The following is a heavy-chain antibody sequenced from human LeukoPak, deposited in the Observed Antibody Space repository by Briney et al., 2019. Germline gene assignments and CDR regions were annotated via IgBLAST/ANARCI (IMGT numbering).Heavy chain of an antibody. D-gene: IGHD3-16*02. CDR1: GYTFTTYA. Sequence: ASVKVSCKASGYTFTTYAMHWVRQAPGQRLEWMGWINAGDGNTKYSQNFQGRVTITRDTSANTAYMELSSLRSEDTAVYYCARGSYRYTNDYWGQGTLVTVSS. V-gene: IGHV1-3*01. CDR3: ARGSYRYTNDY. CDR2: INAGDGNT. J-gene: IGHJ4*02.